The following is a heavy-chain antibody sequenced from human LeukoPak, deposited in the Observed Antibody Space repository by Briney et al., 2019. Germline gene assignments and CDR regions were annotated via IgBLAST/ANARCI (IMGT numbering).Heavy chain of an antibody. CDR3: ARDDRSDY. CDR2: ISTSGSTI. Sequence: GSLRLSCVASGFTFIDYYMSWNRQAPGKGLECVSYISTSGSTIYYADSVKGRFTISRDNAKNSLYLQMNNLRAEDTVMYYYARDDRSDYWGQGTLVTVSS. CDR1: GFTFIDYY. V-gene: IGHV3-11*04. J-gene: IGHJ4*02.